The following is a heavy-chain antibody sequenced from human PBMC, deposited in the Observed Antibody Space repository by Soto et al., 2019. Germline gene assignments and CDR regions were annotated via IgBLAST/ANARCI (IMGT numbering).Heavy chain of an antibody. V-gene: IGHV3-11*01. CDR1: GFTFSDYY. CDR3: AIGYYDILTPTTRVDY. D-gene: IGHD3-9*01. J-gene: IGHJ4*02. CDR2: ISSSGSTI. Sequence: GGSLRLSCAASGFTFSDYYMSWIRQAPGKGLEWVSYISSSGSTIYYADSVKGRFTISRDNAKNSLYLQMNSLRAEDTAVYYCAIGYYDILTPTTRVDYWGQGTLVTVSS.